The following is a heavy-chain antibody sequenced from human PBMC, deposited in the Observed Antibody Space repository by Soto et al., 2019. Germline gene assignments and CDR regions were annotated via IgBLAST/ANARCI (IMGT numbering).Heavy chain of an antibody. CDR3: GREGATVTKHYYYYGMDV. V-gene: IGHV1-18*01. CDR1: GYTFTSYG. CDR2: ISAYNGNT. J-gene: IGHJ6*02. Sequence: QVQLVQSGAEVKKPGASVKVSCKASGYTFTSYGISWVRQAPGQGLEWMGWISAYNGNTNYAQKLHGRGTMTTDKSTSTAYMELRSLKSDDTAVYYCGREGATVTKHYYYYGMDVWGQGTTVTVSS. D-gene: IGHD4-4*01.